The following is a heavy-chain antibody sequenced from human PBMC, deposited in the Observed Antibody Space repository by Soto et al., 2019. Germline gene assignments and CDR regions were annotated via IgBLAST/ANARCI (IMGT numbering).Heavy chain of an antibody. D-gene: IGHD5-18*01. CDR1: GFTFTSSA. CDR2: IVVGSGNT. J-gene: IGHJ3*02. CDR3: AAPSGGYSYAFDI. V-gene: IGHV1-58*01. Sequence: ASVKVSCKASGFTFTSSAVQWVRQARGQRLEWIGWIVVGSGNTNYAQKFQERVTITRDISTSTAYMELSSLRSEDTAVYYCAAPSGGYSYAFDIWGQGTMVTVSS.